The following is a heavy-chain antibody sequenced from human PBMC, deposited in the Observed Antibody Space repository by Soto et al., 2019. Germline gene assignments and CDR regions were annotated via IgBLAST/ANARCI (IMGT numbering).Heavy chain of an antibody. D-gene: IGHD1-7*01. Sequence: PGGSLRLSCAASEFTFRSYWMHWVRQSPGKGLVWVSRISGDGSSTTYADSVRGRFTISRDNAKNTVYLQMDSLRAEDTAVYYYARSLPGTYGAFDLWGQGTMVTVSS. J-gene: IGHJ3*01. CDR1: EFTFRSYW. CDR3: ARSLPGTYGAFDL. CDR2: ISGDGSST. V-gene: IGHV3-74*01.